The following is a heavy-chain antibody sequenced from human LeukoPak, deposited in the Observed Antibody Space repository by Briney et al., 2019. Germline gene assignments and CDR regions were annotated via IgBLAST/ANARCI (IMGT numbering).Heavy chain of an antibody. CDR2: IKDRIDGATT. Sequence: GGSLRLSCVASGFSFTSAWMVWVRQAPGKGLEWVGRIKDRIDGATTDLAAPVKGRFTISRDDSRSTVYLQMDSLKTEDTAIYYCTTDFSHFDLSSRYYSYWGLGSLVSVSS. CDR1: GFSFTSAW. V-gene: IGHV3-15*01. J-gene: IGHJ4*02. CDR3: TTDFSHFDLSSRYYSY. D-gene: IGHD3-3*01.